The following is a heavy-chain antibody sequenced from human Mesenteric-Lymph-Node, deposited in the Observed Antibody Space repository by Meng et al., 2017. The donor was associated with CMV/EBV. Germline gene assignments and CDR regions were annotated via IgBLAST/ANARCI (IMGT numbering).Heavy chain of an antibody. J-gene: IGHJ4*02. CDR3: ARATREAGYDRLDY. CDR2: INAGNADT. V-gene: IGHV1-3*01. Sequence: KASAYLFTNYPMHWVRQAPGQRPEWMAWINAGNADTKYSQKFQDRLTISTDTSASTAYMELSSLRSEDTALYYCARATREAGYDRLDYWGQGSLVTVSS. D-gene: IGHD5-12*01. CDR1: AYLFTNYP.